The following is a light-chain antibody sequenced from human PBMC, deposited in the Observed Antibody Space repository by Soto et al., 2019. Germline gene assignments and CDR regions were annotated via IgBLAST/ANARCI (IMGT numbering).Light chain of an antibody. V-gene: IGKV3-20*01. CDR1: QSVSGSY. CDR3: QQYGGSPPT. Sequence: EIVLTQSPGTVSLSPGERATLSCRASQSVSGSYIAWYQRKPGQAPRLLLYGTSSRATGISDRFSGSGSGTDFTLAISRLEPEDFAVYYWQQYGGSPPTFGGGTKVEI. CDR2: GTS. J-gene: IGKJ4*01.